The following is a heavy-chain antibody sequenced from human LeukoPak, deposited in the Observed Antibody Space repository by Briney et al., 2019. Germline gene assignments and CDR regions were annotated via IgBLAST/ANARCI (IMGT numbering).Heavy chain of an antibody. Sequence: PGGSLRLPCVVSGFTFNKYWMSWVRQAPGKGLEWVATMRQDGGEIYYVDSVRGRFTISRDNAKNSLYLQMNSLRAEDTAMYYCARIMDLLGVHFDFWGQGTLVTVSS. CDR2: MRQDGGEI. J-gene: IGHJ4*02. CDR1: GFTFNKYW. V-gene: IGHV3-7*01. D-gene: IGHD2-8*01. CDR3: ARIMDLLGVHFDF.